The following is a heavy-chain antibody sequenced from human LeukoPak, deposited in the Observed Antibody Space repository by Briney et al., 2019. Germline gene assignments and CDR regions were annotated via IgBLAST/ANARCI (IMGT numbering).Heavy chain of an antibody. CDR2: IYYSGST. V-gene: IGHV4-39*01. D-gene: IGHD3-3*01. J-gene: IGHJ4*02. Sequence: NPSETLSLTCTVSGGSISSSSYYWGWIRQPPGKGLEWIGSIYYSGSTYYNPSLKSRVTISVDTSKNQFSLKLSSVTAADTAVYYCARHSTFDDFWSGYYWDFDYWGQGTLVTVSS. CDR3: ARHSTFDDFWSGYYWDFDY. CDR1: GGSISSSSYY.